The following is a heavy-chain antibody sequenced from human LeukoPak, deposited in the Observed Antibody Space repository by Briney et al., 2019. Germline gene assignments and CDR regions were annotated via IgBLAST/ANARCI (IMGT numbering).Heavy chain of an antibody. CDR3: ARDPILAYDSSGYYYSRFDY. D-gene: IGHD3-22*01. V-gene: IGHV1-69*04. CDR2: IIPILGIA. J-gene: IGHJ4*02. CDR1: GGTFSSYT. Sequence: SVKVSCKASGGTFSSYTISWVRQAPGQGLEWMGRIIPILGIANYAQKFQGRVTMTTDTSTSTAYMELRSLRSDDTAVYYCARDPILAYDSSGYYYSRFDYWGQGTLVTVSS.